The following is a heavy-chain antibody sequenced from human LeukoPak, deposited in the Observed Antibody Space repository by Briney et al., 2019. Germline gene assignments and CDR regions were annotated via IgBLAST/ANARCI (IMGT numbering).Heavy chain of an antibody. CDR1: GYSFTSYW. J-gene: IGHJ4*02. CDR3: ASLRYYDSSGYYY. Sequence: KVSCTPSGYSFTSYWISWVRQMPGKGLEWMGRIDPSDSYTNYSPSFQGHVTISADKSISTAYLQWSSLKASDTAMYYCASLRYYDSSGYYYWGQGTLVTVSS. V-gene: IGHV5-10-1*01. D-gene: IGHD3-22*01. CDR2: IDPSDSYT.